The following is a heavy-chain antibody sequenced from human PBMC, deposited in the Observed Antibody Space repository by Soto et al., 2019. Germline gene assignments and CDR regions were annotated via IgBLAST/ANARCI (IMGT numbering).Heavy chain of an antibody. CDR3: ACSSSVDY. V-gene: IGHV5-10-1*01. CDR2: IDPSDSYT. CDR1: GYSFTSYR. J-gene: IGHJ4*02. D-gene: IGHD6-13*01. Sequence: GESLKISCKGSGYSFTSYRIIWVRQMPGKGLEWMGTIDPSDSYTNYSPSFQGHVTISGDKSISTAYLQWSSLETSDTAVYYCACSSSVDYWGQGTLVTVSS.